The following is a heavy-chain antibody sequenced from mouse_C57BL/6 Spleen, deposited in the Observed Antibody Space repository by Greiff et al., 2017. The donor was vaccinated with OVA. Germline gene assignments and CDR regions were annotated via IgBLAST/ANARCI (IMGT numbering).Heavy chain of an antibody. CDR2: ISSGSSTI. V-gene: IGHV5-17*01. CDR1: GFTFSDYG. J-gene: IGHJ1*03. Sequence: EVKLVESGGGLVKPGGSLKLSCAASGFTFSDYGMHWVRQAPEKGLEWVAYISSGSSTIYYADTVKGRFTISRDNAKHTLFLQMTSLRAEDTAMYYCARTMVTTRYFDVWGTGTTVTVSS. D-gene: IGHD2-2*01. CDR3: ARTMVTTRYFDV.